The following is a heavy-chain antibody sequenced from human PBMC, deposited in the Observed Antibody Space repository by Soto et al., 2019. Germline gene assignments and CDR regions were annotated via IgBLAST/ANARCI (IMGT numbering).Heavy chain of an antibody. Sequence: QVQLVQSGAEVKKPGSSVKVSSKASGGTFSSYTISWVRQAPGQGLEWMGRIIPILGIANYAQKFQGRVTITADKSTSTAYMELSSLRSEDTAVYYCARDRYCSGGSCPLDYWGQGTLVTVSS. D-gene: IGHD2-15*01. CDR1: GGTFSSYT. CDR2: IIPILGIA. J-gene: IGHJ4*02. CDR3: ARDRYCSGGSCPLDY. V-gene: IGHV1-69*08.